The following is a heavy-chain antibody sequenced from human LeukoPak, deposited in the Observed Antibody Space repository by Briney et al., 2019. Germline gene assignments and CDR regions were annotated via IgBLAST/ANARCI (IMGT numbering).Heavy chain of an antibody. V-gene: IGHV4-39*01. Sequence: SETLSLTCTVSGGSISSSSYYWGWLRQPPGKGLEWIASIDYSGSTYYNPALKSRVTISVDTSKNQFSLKLSSVTAADTAVYYCAGIQRITMVRGVIRSGAFDIWGQGTMVTVSS. CDR3: AGIQRITMVRGVIRSGAFDI. CDR1: GGSISSSSYY. CDR2: IDYSGST. J-gene: IGHJ3*02. D-gene: IGHD3-10*01.